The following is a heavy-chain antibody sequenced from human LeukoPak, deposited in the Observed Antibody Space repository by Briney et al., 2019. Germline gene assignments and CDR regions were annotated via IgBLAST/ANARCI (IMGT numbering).Heavy chain of an antibody. V-gene: IGHV4-59*08. D-gene: IGHD3-10*01. J-gene: IGHJ6*02. CDR1: GGSISSYY. Sequence: SETLSLTCTVSGGSISSYYWSWIRQPPGKGLEWIGYIDYSGSTNYNPSLKSRVTISVDTSKNQFSLKLSSVTAADTAVYYCARGSRYYYGSGSPLVGFYYGMDVWGQGTTVTVSS. CDR3: ARGSRYYYGSGSPLVGFYYGMDV. CDR2: IDYSGST.